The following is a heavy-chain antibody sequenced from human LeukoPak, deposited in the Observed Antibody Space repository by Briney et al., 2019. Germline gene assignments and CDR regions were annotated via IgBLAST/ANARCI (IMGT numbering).Heavy chain of an antibody. CDR1: GFTFDDYA. J-gene: IGHJ3*02. Sequence: GGSLRLSCAASGFTFDDYAMHWVRQAPGKGLEWVSGISWNSGSIDYADSVKGRFTISRDNAKNPLYLQMNSLRAEDTALYYCAKGRVVAATFDAFDIWGQGTMVTVSS. CDR2: ISWNSGSI. D-gene: IGHD2-15*01. V-gene: IGHV3-9*01. CDR3: AKGRVVAATFDAFDI.